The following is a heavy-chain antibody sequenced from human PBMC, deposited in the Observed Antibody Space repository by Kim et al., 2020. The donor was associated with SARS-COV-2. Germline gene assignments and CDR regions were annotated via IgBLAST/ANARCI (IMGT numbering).Heavy chain of an antibody. J-gene: IGHJ4*02. Sequence: GGSLRLSCAASGFTFSSYAMSWVRQAPGKGLEWVSAISGSGGSTYYADSVKGRFTISRDNSKNTLYLQMNSLRAEDTAVYYCAKMIVRTGGSGPALDYWGQGTLVTVSS. V-gene: IGHV3-23*01. CDR1: GFTFSSYA. D-gene: IGHD3-10*01. CDR2: ISGSGGST. CDR3: AKMIVRTGGSGPALDY.